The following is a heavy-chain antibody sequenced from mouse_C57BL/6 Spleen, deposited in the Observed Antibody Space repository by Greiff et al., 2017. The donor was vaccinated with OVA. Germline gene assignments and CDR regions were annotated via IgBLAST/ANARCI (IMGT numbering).Heavy chain of an antibody. V-gene: IGHV1-69*01. Sequence: QVQLQQPGAELVMPGASVKLSCKASGYTFTSYWMHWVKQRPGQGLEWIGGIDPSDSYTNYNQKFKGKSTLTVDKSSSTAYKQLSSLTSEDSAVYYCARGTAQATSGFAYWGQGTLVTVSA. CDR1: GYTFTSYW. D-gene: IGHD3-2*02. CDR2: IDPSDSYT. CDR3: ARGTAQATSGFAY. J-gene: IGHJ3*01.